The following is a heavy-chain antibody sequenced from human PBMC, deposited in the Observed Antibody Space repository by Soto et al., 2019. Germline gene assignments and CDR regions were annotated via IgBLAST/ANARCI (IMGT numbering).Heavy chain of an antibody. D-gene: IGHD1-26*01. CDR2: ISGSGRTI. Sequence: GGSLRLSCAASGFTLSSYEMNWVRQAPGKGLEWVSYISGSGRTIYYADSVKGRFTISRDNAKNSLYLQMNSLRAEDTAVYCCARSGTYEPLYYWGQGTLVTVSS. CDR3: ARSGTYEPLYY. CDR1: GFTLSSYE. J-gene: IGHJ4*02. V-gene: IGHV3-48*03.